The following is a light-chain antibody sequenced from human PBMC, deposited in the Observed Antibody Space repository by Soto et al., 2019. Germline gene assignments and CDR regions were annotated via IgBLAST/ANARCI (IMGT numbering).Light chain of an antibody. CDR1: SSDVGSYNL. CDR2: EGN. CDR3: CSYAGSDTVL. J-gene: IGLJ2*01. V-gene: IGLV2-23*01. Sequence: QSVLTQPASVSGSPGQSITISCTGTSSDVGSYNLVSWYQQHPGKAPKLMIYEGNKRPSGISNRFSGSKSGNTASLTISGLQADDEADYHCCSYAGSDTVLFGGGTKLTV.